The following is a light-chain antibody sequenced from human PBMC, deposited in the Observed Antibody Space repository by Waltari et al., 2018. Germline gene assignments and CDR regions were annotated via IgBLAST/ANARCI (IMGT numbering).Light chain of an antibody. CDR2: DVS. J-gene: IGLJ1*01. Sequence: QSALTQPASVSGSPGQSITISCIGTSSDVGTYKYVSWYQRHPGKAPKLLIYDVSHRTSGVSNRFSGSKSGNTASLTISGLQAEDGADYYCSSYTSSTTLLVFGTGTKVTVL. CDR1: SSDVGTYKY. CDR3: SSYTSSTTLLV. V-gene: IGLV2-14*03.